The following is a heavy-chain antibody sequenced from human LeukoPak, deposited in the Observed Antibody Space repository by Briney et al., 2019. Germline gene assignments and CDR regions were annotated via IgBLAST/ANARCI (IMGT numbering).Heavy chain of an antibody. V-gene: IGHV1-69*13. D-gene: IGHD5-12*01. CDR2: IIPIFGTA. CDR3: AAGQGGVYSGYDTNFDY. CDR1: GGTFSSYA. J-gene: IGHJ4*02. Sequence: ASVKVSCKASGGTFSSYAISWVRQAPGRGLEWMGGIIPIFGTANYAQKFQGRVTITADESTSTAYMELSSLRSEDTAVYYCAAGQGGVYSGYDTNFDYWGRGTLVTVSS.